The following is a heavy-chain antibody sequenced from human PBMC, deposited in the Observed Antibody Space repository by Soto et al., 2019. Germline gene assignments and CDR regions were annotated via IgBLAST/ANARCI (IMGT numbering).Heavy chain of an antibody. CDR1: GGSISSGGYY. Sequence: QVQLQESGPGLVKPSQTLSLTCTVSGGSISSGGYYWSWIRQHPGKGLEWSGYIYYSGSTYYNPSLKSPVTISVDTSKIQFSLKLSSVTAADTAVYYCARMYRGTSMDVWGQGTTVTVSS. D-gene: IGHD3-10*01. V-gene: IGHV4-31*01. CDR2: IYYSGST. CDR3: ARMYRGTSMDV. J-gene: IGHJ6*02.